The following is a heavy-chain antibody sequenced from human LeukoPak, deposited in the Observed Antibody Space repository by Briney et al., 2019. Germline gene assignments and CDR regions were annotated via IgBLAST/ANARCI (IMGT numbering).Heavy chain of an antibody. J-gene: IGHJ6*03. Sequence: KPGGSLRLSCAASGFTFSTYAMNWVRQAPGEGLEWVSSIGGSSTSLYYADSLKGRFTISRDNAKNSLYLQLNSLRAEDTAVYYCAREVLWFGEYMDVWGKGTTVTVSS. CDR3: AREVLWFGEYMDV. D-gene: IGHD3-10*01. V-gene: IGHV3-21*01. CDR2: IGGSSTSL. CDR1: GFTFSTYA.